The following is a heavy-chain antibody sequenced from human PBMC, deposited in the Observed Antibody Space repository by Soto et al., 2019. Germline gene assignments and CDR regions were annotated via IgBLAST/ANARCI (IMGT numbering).Heavy chain of an antibody. V-gene: IGHV4-34*02. Sequence: QVQLQQWGAGLLKPSETLSLTCVLSGGSFSGYYWSWIRQPPGKGLEWIGEVSHSGSTNYNPSLKSRVTISVDTSKNQVSLKVSSVTAADTAVYYCARSNPSRPDYWGQGTLVTVSS. J-gene: IGHJ4*02. CDR3: ARSNPSRPDY. CDR2: VSHSGST. D-gene: IGHD6-6*01. CDR1: GGSFSGYY.